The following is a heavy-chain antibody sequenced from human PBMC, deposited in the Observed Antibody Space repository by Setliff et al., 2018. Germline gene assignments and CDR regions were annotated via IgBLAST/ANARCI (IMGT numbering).Heavy chain of an antibody. CDR3: ARAAKYDSSGYYGFWFDP. V-gene: IGHV4-39*07. D-gene: IGHD3-22*01. Sequence: PSETLSLTCTVSGGSISSGSYYWGWIRQPPRKGLEWIGSIHYSGSTYYNPSLKSRVTISVDTSKNQFSLKLSSVTAADTAVYYCARAAKYDSSGYYGFWFDPWGQGTLVTVSS. CDR2: IHYSGST. CDR1: GGSISSGSYY. J-gene: IGHJ5*02.